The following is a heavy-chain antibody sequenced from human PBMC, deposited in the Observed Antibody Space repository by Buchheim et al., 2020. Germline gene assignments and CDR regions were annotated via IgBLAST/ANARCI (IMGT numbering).Heavy chain of an antibody. CDR3: ARGPYDILTRKGDAFDI. CDR2: IDPSGGST. V-gene: IGHV1-46*01. J-gene: IGHJ3*02. CDR1: GYTFTTYY. Sequence: QVQLVQSGAEVKKPGASVKVSCKASGYTFTTYYMHWVRQAPGQGLEWMGIIDPSGGSTRYAQKFQGRVTMTRDTSTSTVYMELSRLRSEDTAVYYCARGPYDILTRKGDAFDIWGQGT. D-gene: IGHD3-9*01.